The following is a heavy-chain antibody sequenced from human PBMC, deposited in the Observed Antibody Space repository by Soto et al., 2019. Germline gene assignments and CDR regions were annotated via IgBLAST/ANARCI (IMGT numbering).Heavy chain of an antibody. CDR3: ARGPQISNAFDI. CDR2: IYYSGST. Sequence: PSETLSLTCTVSGGSISSYYWSWIRQPPGKGLEWIGYIYYSGSTNYSPSLKSRVTISVDTSKNQFSLKLSSVTAADTAVYYCARGPQISNAFDIWGQGTMVTVSS. V-gene: IGHV4-59*01. J-gene: IGHJ3*02. CDR1: GGSISSYY.